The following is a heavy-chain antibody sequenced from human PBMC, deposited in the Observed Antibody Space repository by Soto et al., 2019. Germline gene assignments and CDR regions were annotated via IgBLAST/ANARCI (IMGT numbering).Heavy chain of an antibody. V-gene: IGHV5-51*01. CDR3: GTPAGATQPVS. D-gene: IGHD1-26*01. CDR2: IYPGDSDT. Sequence: PGESLKISCKGSGYSLTSYWIGWVRQMPGKGLEWMGIIYPGDSDTRYSPSFQGQVTISADKSISTAYLQWRSLKASDTAMYYCGTPAGATQPVSWAQGTMVPGSS. J-gene: IGHJ5*02. CDR1: GYSLTSYW.